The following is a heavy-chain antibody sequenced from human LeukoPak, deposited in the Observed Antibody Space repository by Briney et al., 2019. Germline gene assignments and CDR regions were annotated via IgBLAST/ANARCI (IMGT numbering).Heavy chain of an antibody. V-gene: IGHV3-7*05. D-gene: IGHD1-1*01. J-gene: IGHJ4*02. CDR3: ARTAFRTALYFDY. CDR1: GFTFSNYW. Sequence: GGSLRLSCADSGFTFSNYWMSGVRQAPGKGLEWVANIKQDGSEKYYVDSVKGRFTISRDNAKNSLYLQMNSLRADDTAVYYCARTAFRTALYFDYWGKGTLVTVSS. CDR2: IKQDGSEK.